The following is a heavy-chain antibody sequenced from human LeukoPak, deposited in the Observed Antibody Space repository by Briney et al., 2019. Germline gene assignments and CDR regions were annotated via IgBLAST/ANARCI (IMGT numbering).Heavy chain of an antibody. CDR1: GYTFTSYY. CDR2: INPSGGST. Sequence: GASVKVSCKASGYTFTSYYMHWVRQAPGQGLEWMGIINPSGGSTSYAQKLQGRVTMTRDTSTSTAYMEMSSLRSEDTAVYYCARFPNTAMVMGLEYYYYGMDVWGQGTTVTVSS. V-gene: IGHV1-46*01. CDR3: ARFPNTAMVMGLEYYYYGMDV. J-gene: IGHJ6*02. D-gene: IGHD5-18*01.